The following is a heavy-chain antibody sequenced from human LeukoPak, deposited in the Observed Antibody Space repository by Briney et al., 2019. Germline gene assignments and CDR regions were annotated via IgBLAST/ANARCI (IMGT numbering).Heavy chain of an antibody. J-gene: IGHJ1*01. V-gene: IGHV3-9*01. Sequence: GGSLRLSCAASGFTFDDYAMHWVRQAPGKGLEWVSGISWNSGSIGYADSVKGRFTISRDNAKNSLYLQMNSLRAEDTALYYCAKGKYFDWFEYFQHWGQGTLVTVPS. CDR1: GFTFDDYA. CDR2: ISWNSGSI. CDR3: AKGKYFDWFEYFQH. D-gene: IGHD3-9*01.